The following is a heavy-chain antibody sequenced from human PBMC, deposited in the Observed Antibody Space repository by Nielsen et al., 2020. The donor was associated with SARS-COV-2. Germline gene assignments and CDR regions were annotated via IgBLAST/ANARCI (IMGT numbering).Heavy chain of an antibody. V-gene: IGHV4-39*07. CDR3: ARGLARGYSYGAEYNWFDP. D-gene: IGHD5-18*01. Sequence: WIRQPPGKGLEWIGSIYYSGSTYYNPSLKSRVTISVDTSKNQFSLKLSSVTAADTAVYYCARGLARGYSYGAEYNWFDPWGQGTLVTVSS. J-gene: IGHJ5*02. CDR2: IYYSGST.